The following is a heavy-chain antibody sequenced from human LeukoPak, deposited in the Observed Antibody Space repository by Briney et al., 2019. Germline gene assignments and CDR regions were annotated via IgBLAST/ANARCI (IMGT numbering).Heavy chain of an antibody. CDR3: ARDQYDTWSRRGNFDS. Sequence: SVKVSCKASGGTFSSYAISWVRQAPGQGLEWMGGIIPIFGTANYAQKFQGRVTITADESTSTAYMELSSLRAEDTAVFYCARDQYDTWSRRGNFDSWGQGTLVIVSS. CDR2: IIPIFGTA. V-gene: IGHV1-69*13. J-gene: IGHJ4*02. CDR1: GGTFSSYA. D-gene: IGHD3-3*01.